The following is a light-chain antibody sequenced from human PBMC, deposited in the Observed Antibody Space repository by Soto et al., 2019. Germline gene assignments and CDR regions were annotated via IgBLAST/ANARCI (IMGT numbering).Light chain of an antibody. CDR2: DVS. CDR3: NSYTSSGTYV. Sequence: QSVLTQPASVSGSPGQSITISCTGTSSDVGLYNYVSWYRHLPGKAPELIIYDVSNRPSGVSNRFSGSKSANTASLTISGLQAEDEADYYCNSYTSSGTYVFGTWTKVTVL. CDR1: SSDVGLYNY. J-gene: IGLJ1*01. V-gene: IGLV2-14*03.